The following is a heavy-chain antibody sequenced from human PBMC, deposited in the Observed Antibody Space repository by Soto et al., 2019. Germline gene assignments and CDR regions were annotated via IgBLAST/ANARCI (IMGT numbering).Heavy chain of an antibody. Sequence: ASVKVSCKASGYTFTSYAMHWVRQAPGQRLEWMGWINADNGNTKYAQKFQGRVTMTRNTSISTAYMELTSLRSEDTAVYFCASDMSTTWGQGTLVTVSS. J-gene: IGHJ5*02. V-gene: IGHV1-3*01. CDR3: ASDMSTT. CDR2: INADNGNT. D-gene: IGHD2-2*01. CDR1: GYTFTSYA.